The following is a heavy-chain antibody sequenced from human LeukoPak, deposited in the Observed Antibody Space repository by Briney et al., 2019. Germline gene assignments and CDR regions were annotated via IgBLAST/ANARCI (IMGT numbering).Heavy chain of an antibody. D-gene: IGHD3-10*01. CDR3: ARVTLRTYYYGSGSYPDAFDI. CDR2: INPNSGGT. J-gene: IGHJ3*02. CDR1: GYTFTGYY. Sequence: ASVKVSCKASGYTFTGYYMHWVRQAPGQGLEWMGWINPNSGGTNYTQKFQGRVTMTRDTSISTAYMELSRLRSDDTAVYYCARVTLRTYYYGSGSYPDAFDIWGQGTMVTVSP. V-gene: IGHV1-2*02.